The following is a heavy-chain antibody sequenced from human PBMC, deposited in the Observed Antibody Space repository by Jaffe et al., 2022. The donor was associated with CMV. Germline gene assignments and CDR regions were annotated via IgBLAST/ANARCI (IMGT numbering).Heavy chain of an antibody. J-gene: IGHJ3*02. CDR2: ISSSSSTI. V-gene: IGHV3-48*02. CDR3: ARGAGGGTTGGVFNI. Sequence: EVQLVESGGGLVQPGGSLRLSCVASGFTFSSYNINWVRQAPGKGLEWVSYISSSSSTIYYADSVKGRFTISRDNAKNSLYLQMNSLRDEDTAVYYCARGAGGGTTGGVFNIWGQGTKVTVSS. CDR1: GFTFSSYN. D-gene: IGHD1-1*01.